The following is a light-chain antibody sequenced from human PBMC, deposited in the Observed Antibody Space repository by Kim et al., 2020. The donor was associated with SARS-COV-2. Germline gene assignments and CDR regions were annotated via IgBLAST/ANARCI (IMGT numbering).Light chain of an antibody. V-gene: IGLV1-44*01. J-gene: IGLJ3*02. CDR1: ISNIGSNV. CDR2: SND. CDR3: AAWDDSLKGSV. Sequence: QAVVTQPPSASGTPGQRVTISCSGSISNIGSNVVNWYQQLPGTAPKLLMYSNDYRPSGVPDRFSGSKSGTSASLAISGLQSEDEADYYCAAWDDSLKGSVFGGGTQLTVL.